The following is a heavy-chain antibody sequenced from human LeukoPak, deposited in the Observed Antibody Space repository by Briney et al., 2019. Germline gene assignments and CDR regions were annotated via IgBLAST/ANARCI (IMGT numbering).Heavy chain of an antibody. CDR2: IYYSGST. V-gene: IGHV4-59*01. J-gene: IGHJ6*03. CDR3: ARVGFRFLGAMVRGKRYYYYMDV. CDR1: GGSISSYY. Sequence: SETLSLTCTVSGGSISSYYWSWIRQPPGKGLEWIGYIYYSGSTNYNPSLKSRVTISVDTSKNQFSLKLSSVTAADTAVYCCARVGFRFLGAMVRGKRYYYYMDVWGKGTTVTVSS. D-gene: IGHD3-10*01.